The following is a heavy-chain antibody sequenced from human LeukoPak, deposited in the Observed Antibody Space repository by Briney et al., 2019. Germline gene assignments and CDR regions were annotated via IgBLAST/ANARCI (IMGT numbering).Heavy chain of an antibody. V-gene: IGHV4-34*01. J-gene: IGHJ5*02. CDR3: ARVPVTANWFDP. CDR2: INLGGSS. Sequence: PSETLSLTCAVHGGPLSGYYWSWIRRPPGKGLDWIGEINLGGSSNYNPSLKNRVTMSVDTSKNQFSLKVKSVTAADTAVYYCARVPVTANWFDPWGQGTLVTVSS. D-gene: IGHD4-11*01. CDR1: GGPLSGYY.